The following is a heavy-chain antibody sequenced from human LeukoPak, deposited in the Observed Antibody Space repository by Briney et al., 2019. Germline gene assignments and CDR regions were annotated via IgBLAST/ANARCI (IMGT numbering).Heavy chain of an antibody. V-gene: IGHV4-34*01. Sequence: SETLSLTCTVSGGSISSYYWSWIRQPPGKGLEWIGEINHSGSTNYNPSLKSRVTISVDTSKNQFSLKLSSVTAADTAVYYCARRGSWYRAFDIWGQGTMVTVSS. J-gene: IGHJ3*02. CDR2: INHSGST. CDR1: GGSISSYY. D-gene: IGHD6-13*01. CDR3: ARRGSWYRAFDI.